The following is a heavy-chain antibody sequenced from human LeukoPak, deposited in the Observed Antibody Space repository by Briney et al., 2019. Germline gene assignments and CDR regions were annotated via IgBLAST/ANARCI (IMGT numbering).Heavy chain of an antibody. D-gene: IGHD6-19*01. CDR2: ISYDGSNK. CDR3: AKDRVPNSSGWYGFDY. J-gene: IGHJ4*02. CDR1: GFTFSSYG. Sequence: GGSLRLSCAASGFTFSSYGMHWVRQAPGKGLEWVAVISYDGSNKSYADSVKGRFTISRDNSKNTLYLQMNSLRAEDTAVYYCAKDRVPNSSGWYGFDYWGQGTLVTVSS. V-gene: IGHV3-30*18.